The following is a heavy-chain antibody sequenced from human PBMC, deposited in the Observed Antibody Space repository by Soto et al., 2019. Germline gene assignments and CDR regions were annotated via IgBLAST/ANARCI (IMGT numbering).Heavy chain of an antibody. CDR1: GFTFSSYC. J-gene: IGHJ4*02. CDR2: IKQDGSEK. CDR3: ARVMGIHTTNDY. D-gene: IGHD5-18*01. Sequence: PGGSLRLSCAASGFTFSSYCMSLVRQAPGKGLEWVANIKQDGSEKYYVDSVKGRFTISRDNAKNSLYLQMNSLRAEDTAVYYCARVMGIHTTNDYWGQGTLVTVSS. V-gene: IGHV3-7*03.